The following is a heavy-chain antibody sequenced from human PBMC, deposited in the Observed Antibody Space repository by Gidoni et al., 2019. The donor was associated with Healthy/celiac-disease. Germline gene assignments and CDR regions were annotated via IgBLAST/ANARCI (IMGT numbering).Heavy chain of an antibody. CDR1: AFSLSNARMG. CDR3: ARITRVTSFGVVNFDY. Sequence: QVTLKESGPVLVKPTETLTLTCTVSAFSLSNARMGVSWIRQPPGKALEWLAHIFSNDEKAYSTSLKSRLTISKDTSKSQVVLTMANMDPVDTATYYCARITRVTSFGVVNFDYWGQGTLVTVSS. CDR2: IFSNDEK. D-gene: IGHD3-3*01. V-gene: IGHV2-26*01. J-gene: IGHJ4*02.